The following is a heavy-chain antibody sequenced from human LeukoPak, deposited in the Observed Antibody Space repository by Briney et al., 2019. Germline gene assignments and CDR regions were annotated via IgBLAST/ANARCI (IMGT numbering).Heavy chain of an antibody. V-gene: IGHV3-11*06. CDR3: ARDHNYAFDN. CDR2: IGISSGNT. Sequence: GGSLRLSCAASGFPFSEYSMNWVRQAPGKGLEWISYIGISSGNTKYADSVKGRFTISGDNAKNSLYLQMNSLRVEDTAVYYCARDHNYAFDNWGQGTLVTVSS. CDR1: GFPFSEYS. D-gene: IGHD1-1*01. J-gene: IGHJ4*02.